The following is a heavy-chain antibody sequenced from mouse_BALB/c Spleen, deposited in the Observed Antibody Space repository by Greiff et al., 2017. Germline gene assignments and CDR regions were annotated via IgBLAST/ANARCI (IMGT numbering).Heavy chain of an antibody. J-gene: IGHJ1*01. V-gene: IGHV14-1*02. Sequence: VQLQQSGAELVRPGALVKLSCKASGFNIKDYYMHWVKQRPEQGLEWIGWIDPENGNTIYDPKFQGKASITADTSSNTAYLQLSSLTSEDTAVYYCARDRYYDVWGAGTTVTVSS. CDR1: GFNIKDYY. CDR3: ARDRYYDV. CDR2: IDPENGNT.